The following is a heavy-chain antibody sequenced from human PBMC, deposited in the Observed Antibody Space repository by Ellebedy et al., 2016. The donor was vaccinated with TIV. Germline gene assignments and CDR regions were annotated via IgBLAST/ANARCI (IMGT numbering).Heavy chain of an antibody. D-gene: IGHD1-26*01. Sequence: KFQGRVTITRDTSASTAYMELSSLTSEDTAVYYCARGGWDLYFDYWGQGTLVTVSS. CDR3: ARGGWDLYFDY. J-gene: IGHJ4*02. V-gene: IGHV1-3*01.